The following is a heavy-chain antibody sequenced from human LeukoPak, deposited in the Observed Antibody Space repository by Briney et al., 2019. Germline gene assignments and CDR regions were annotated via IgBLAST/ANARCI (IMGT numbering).Heavy chain of an antibody. CDR1: GYNFATNW. CDR2: IYPGDSDT. D-gene: IGHD2-21*02. V-gene: IGHV5-51*01. CDR3: ARPQVVVVTTVAFDI. Sequence: GESLKISCKGSGYNFATNWIGWVRQMPGKGLEWMGIIYPGDSDTRYSPSFQGQVTISADNSISPAYLQWSSMKASDTATYYCARPQVVVVTTVAFDIWGQGTMVTVSS. J-gene: IGHJ3*02.